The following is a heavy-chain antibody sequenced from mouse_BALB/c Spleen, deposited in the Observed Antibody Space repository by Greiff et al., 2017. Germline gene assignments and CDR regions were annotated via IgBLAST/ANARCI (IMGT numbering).Heavy chain of an antibody. V-gene: IGHV5-6-3*01. CDR1: GFTFSSYG. J-gene: IGHJ2*01. CDR3: AREGMEYYGSSYDY. CDR2: INSNGGST. Sequence: EVKLMESGGGLVQPGGSLKLSCAASGFTFSSYGMSWVRQTPDKRLELVATINSNGGSTYYPDSVKGRFTISRDNAKNTLYLQMSSLKSEDTAMYYCAREGMEYYGSSYDYWGQGTTLTVSS. D-gene: IGHD1-1*01.